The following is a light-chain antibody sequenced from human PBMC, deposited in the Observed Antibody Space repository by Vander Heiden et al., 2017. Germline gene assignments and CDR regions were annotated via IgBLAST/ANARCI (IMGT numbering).Light chain of an antibody. Sequence: DIPMTQSPSSLSASVGDRVTITCLASQDISNYLNWYQQKPGKAPKLLIYDASNLETGVPSRFSGSGSGTDFTFTISSLQPEDIATYYCQQYDNLPPFTFGPGTKVDIK. CDR1: QDISNY. V-gene: IGKV1-33*01. CDR2: DAS. CDR3: QQYDNLPPFT. J-gene: IGKJ3*01.